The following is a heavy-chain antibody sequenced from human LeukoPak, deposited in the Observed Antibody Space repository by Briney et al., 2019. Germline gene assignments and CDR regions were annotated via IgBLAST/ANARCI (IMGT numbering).Heavy chain of an antibody. D-gene: IGHD3-10*01. CDR2: VSWNGAYT. CDR1: GFPFDEYG. CDR3: ARRKGPYGSGTYYDS. J-gene: IGHJ4*02. V-gene: IGHV3-20*04. Sequence: GGSLRLSCAASGFPFDEYGISWVRLAPGKGLEWVSGVSWNGAYTEYADSVRGRFTISRDNAKKSLYLQMNSLRVDDTALYYCARRKGPYGSGTYYDSWGQGTLVSVSS.